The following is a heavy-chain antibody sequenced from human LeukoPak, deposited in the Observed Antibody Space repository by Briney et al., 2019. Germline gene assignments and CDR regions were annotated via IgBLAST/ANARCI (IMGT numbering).Heavy chain of an antibody. D-gene: IGHD5-24*01. CDR3: ARPQEEDGYNYNWAFDY. CDR1: GYTFTSYS. J-gene: IGHJ4*02. V-gene: IGHV1-18*01. Sequence: GASVKVSCKPSGYTFTSYSINWVRQAPGQGLEWMGWISGYNGNTNYAQKLQGRVTMTTDTSTSTAYMELRSLRSDDTAVYYCARPQEEDGYNYNWAFDYWGQGTLVTVSS. CDR2: ISGYNGNT.